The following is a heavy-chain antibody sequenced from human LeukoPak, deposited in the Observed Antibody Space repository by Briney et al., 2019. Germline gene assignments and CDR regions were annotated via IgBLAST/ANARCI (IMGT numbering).Heavy chain of an antibody. Sequence: SVKVSCKASGGTFSSYAISWVRQAPGQGLEWMGGIIPIFGTANYAQKFQGRVTITADKSTSTAYMELSSLRSEDTAVYYCANLEYYDSSGTTKDFDYWGQGTLVTVSS. CDR2: IIPIFGTA. CDR3: ANLEYYDSSGTTKDFDY. J-gene: IGHJ4*02. D-gene: IGHD3-22*01. V-gene: IGHV1-69*06. CDR1: GGTFSSYA.